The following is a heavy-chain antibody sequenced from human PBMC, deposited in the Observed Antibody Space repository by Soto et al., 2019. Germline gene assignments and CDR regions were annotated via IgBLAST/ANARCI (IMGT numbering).Heavy chain of an antibody. CDR1: GFTFSSYD. Sequence: EVQLVESGGGLVQPGGSLRLSCAASGFTFSSYDMHWVRQATGKGLEWVSAIGTAGDTYYPVSVKGRFTISRENAKNSLYLQMNSLRAGDTAVYYCARDGGIREFDYWGQGTLVTVSS. D-gene: IGHD3-10*01. CDR3: ARDGGIREFDY. V-gene: IGHV3-13*01. J-gene: IGHJ4*02. CDR2: IGTAGDT.